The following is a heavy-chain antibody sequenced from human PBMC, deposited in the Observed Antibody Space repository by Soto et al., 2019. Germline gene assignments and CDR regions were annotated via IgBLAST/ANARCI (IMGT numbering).Heavy chain of an antibody. Sequence: PGESLKISCKGSGYSFTSYWMGWVRQMPGKGLEWMGIIYPGDSDTRYSPSFQGQVTISADKSISTAYLQWSSLKASDTAMYYCATSIAARPKYYYYYGMDVWGQGTTVTVSS. CDR1: GYSFTSYW. CDR2: IYPGDSDT. V-gene: IGHV5-51*01. CDR3: ATSIAARPKYYYYYGMDV. D-gene: IGHD6-6*01. J-gene: IGHJ6*02.